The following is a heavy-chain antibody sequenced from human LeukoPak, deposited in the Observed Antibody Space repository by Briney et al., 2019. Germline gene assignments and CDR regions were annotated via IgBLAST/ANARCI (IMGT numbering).Heavy chain of an antibody. CDR3: ARPNSSGWTPSDY. J-gene: IGHJ4*02. D-gene: IGHD6-19*01. CDR2: IYYSGRT. CDR1: GGSISSSSYY. Sequence: SETLSLTCTVSGGSISSSSYYWGWIRQPPGKGLEWIGSIYYSGRTYYNPSLKSRVTISVDTSKNQFSLKLSSVTAADTAVYYCARPNSSGWTPSDYWGQGTLVTVSS. V-gene: IGHV4-39*01.